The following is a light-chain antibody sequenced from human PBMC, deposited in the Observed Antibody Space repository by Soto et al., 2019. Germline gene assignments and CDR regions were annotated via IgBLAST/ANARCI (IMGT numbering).Light chain of an antibody. CDR3: QQSYSTPRFT. Sequence: DIQMTQSPSSLSASVGDRVTITCRASQSISSYLNWYQQKPGKAPKLLIYAASSLQSGVPSRFSGRGSGTDFPLTISSLQPEDFATYYCQQSYSTPRFTFGPGTKVDIK. CDR1: QSISSY. CDR2: AAS. J-gene: IGKJ3*01. V-gene: IGKV1-39*01.